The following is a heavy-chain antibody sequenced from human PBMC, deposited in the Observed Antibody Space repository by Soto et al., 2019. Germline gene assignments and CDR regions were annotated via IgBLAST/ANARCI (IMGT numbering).Heavy chain of an antibody. Sequence: SETLSLTCAVSGVSISSGGYSWSWIRKAPGKGLELIGYIYYSGTTYYNPSLKSRVTISMARSRNQISLRLRSVTAADSAVYYCASSSSYYDLDVWGPGTTVTVSS. V-gene: IGHV4-30-2*01. CDR2: IYYSGTT. CDR3: ASSSSYYDLDV. CDR1: GVSISSGGYS. J-gene: IGHJ6*02. D-gene: IGHD2-15*01.